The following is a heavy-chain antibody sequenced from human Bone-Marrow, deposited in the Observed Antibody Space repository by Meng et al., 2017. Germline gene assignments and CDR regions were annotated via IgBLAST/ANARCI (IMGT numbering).Heavy chain of an antibody. CDR2: IDPKNGDT. CDR1: GYNFPDYY. V-gene: IGHV1-2*06. Sequence: ASVKVSCKPSGYNFPDYYIHWVRQAPGQGLEWMGRIDPKNGDTHYAQKFQGRVTMTGDTSISTAYMDLSGLRSDDTAVYYCAGPANGSGSREIPKNYYYYGMDVWGQGTTVTVSS. D-gene: IGHD3-10*01. CDR3: AGPANGSGSREIPKNYYYYGMDV. J-gene: IGHJ6*02.